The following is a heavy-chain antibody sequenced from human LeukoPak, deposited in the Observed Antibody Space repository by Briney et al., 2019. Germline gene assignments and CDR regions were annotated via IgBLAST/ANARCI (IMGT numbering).Heavy chain of an antibody. CDR3: ARESREGPGDY. CDR1: GYTFSSDA. J-gene: IGHJ4*02. V-gene: IGHV3-30-3*01. CDR2: ISYDGSNK. D-gene: IGHD3-10*01. Sequence: GRSLRLSCAAPGYTFSSDAMHWGRQALGKGRGWGAVISYDGSNKYYADSVKGRVTISRDTSKNTLYLRMNSLRAEDKAVYYCARESREGPGDYWGQGALVTVSS.